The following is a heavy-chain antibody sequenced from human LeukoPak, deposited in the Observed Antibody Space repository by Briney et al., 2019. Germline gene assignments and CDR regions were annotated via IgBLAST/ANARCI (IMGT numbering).Heavy chain of an antibody. V-gene: IGHV4-59*01. CDR2: VHDSAGT. D-gene: IGHD3-9*01. CDR1: SGSINKYY. Sequence: SETLSLTCTVSSGSINKYYWSWIRQSPGKGLEWLGYVHDSAGTIYNPSLKSRVTISVGTSKTQFPLKVTSVTTADTAVYYCAKGRKDFDTNLGPFDSWGQGILVTVSS. CDR3: AKGRKDFDTNLGPFDS. J-gene: IGHJ4*02.